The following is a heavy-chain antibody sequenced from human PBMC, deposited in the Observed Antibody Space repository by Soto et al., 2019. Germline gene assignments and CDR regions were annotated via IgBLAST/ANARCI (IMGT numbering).Heavy chain of an antibody. D-gene: IGHD3-3*01. V-gene: IGHV4-61*01. CDR3: ARDFAYFDS. Sequence: PSETLSLTCTVSCGSFKSGSYSWSWIRQPPGKGLEWIGYVYHTGRTSYNPSLKSRVSISMDTSKNQFSLNLDPVTAADTAVYFCARDFAYFDSWGQGTLVTVSS. CDR1: CGSFKSGSYS. CDR2: VYHTGRT. J-gene: IGHJ4*02.